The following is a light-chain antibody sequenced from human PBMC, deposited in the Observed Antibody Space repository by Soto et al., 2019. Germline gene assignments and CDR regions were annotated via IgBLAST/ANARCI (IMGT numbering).Light chain of an antibody. CDR2: DAS. Sequence: EIVLTQSPATLSLSPGDRATLSFRASQSVSSYLAWYQQKPGQAPRLLIYDASDRATGIPARFSGSGSGTDFTLTINRLEPEDFAVYYCQQYGSSITFGGGTKVDIK. CDR3: QQYGSSIT. V-gene: IGKV3-11*01. J-gene: IGKJ4*01. CDR1: QSVSSY.